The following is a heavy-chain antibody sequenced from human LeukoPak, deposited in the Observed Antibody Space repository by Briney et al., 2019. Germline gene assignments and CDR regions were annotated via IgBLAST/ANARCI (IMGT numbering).Heavy chain of an antibody. CDR2: IKQDGSEK. CDR3: AKILRSVGYSGYDWGDFDY. J-gene: IGHJ4*02. V-gene: IGHV3-7*01. D-gene: IGHD5-12*01. Sequence: GGSLRLSCAASGFTFSSYWMSWVRQAPGKGLEWVANIKQDGSEKYYVDSVKGRFSISRDNAKNSLYLQVNSLRAEDTALYYCAKILRSVGYSGYDWGDFDYWGQGTLVTVSS. CDR1: GFTFSSYW.